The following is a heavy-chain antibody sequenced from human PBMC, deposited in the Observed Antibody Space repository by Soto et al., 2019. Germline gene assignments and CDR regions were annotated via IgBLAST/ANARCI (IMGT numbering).Heavy chain of an antibody. CDR2: ISGSSSYT. CDR3: ARYDPSSGWCCNWFEP. D-gene: IGHD6-19*01. CDR1: GFTFSDYY. Sequence: QVQLVESGGGLVTPGGSLRLSCAASGFTFSDYYMTWIRQAPGKGLEWVSYISGSSSYTNYADSVKGRFTISRDNTRNSLYLQTNSLRAEDTAVDYCARYDPSSGWCCNWFEPWGQGILVTVS. J-gene: IGHJ5*02. V-gene: IGHV3-11*05.